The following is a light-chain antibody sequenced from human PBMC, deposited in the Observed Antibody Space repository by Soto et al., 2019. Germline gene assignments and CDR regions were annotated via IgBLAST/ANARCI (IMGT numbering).Light chain of an antibody. CDR1: PSLLHSVGNSY. V-gene: IGKV2-28*01. CDR3: LQYLRSPRT. J-gene: IGKJ1*01. Sequence: SPSPRPLPVAPGAPASIACGSGPSLLHSVGNSYLAWYQQKPGQAPRLLIYLGSTRASGIPDRFSGSGSGTDFTLKISRVEAEDFGVYYCLQYLRSPRTFGQGTKVDIK. CDR2: LGS.